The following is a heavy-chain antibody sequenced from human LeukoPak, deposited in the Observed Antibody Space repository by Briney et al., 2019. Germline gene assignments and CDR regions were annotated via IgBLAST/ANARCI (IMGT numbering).Heavy chain of an antibody. Sequence: GGSLRLSCAASGFTFSSYSMNWVRQAPGKGLEWVANIKQDGSEKYYVDSVKGRFTISRDNAKNSLYLQMNSLRAEDTAVYYCARENSHYYDSSGSDWGQGTLVTVSS. J-gene: IGHJ4*02. CDR2: IKQDGSEK. V-gene: IGHV3-7*01. D-gene: IGHD3-22*01. CDR1: GFTFSSYS. CDR3: ARENSHYYDSSGSD.